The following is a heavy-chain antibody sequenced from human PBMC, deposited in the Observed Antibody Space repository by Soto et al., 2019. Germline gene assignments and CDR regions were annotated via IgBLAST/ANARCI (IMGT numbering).Heavy chain of an antibody. Sequence: EVQLVESGGGLVKPGGSLRLSCAASGFTFSNAWMSWVRQAPGKGLEWVGRIKSKTDGGTTDYAAPVKGRFTISREDSKNTLYLQMNSLKNEDIALYYCTTGFGAAGSNPWGQGTLVTVSS. CDR2: IKSKTDGGTT. V-gene: IGHV3-15*01. CDR1: GFTFSNAW. J-gene: IGHJ5*02. CDR3: TTGFGAAGSNP. D-gene: IGHD6-13*01.